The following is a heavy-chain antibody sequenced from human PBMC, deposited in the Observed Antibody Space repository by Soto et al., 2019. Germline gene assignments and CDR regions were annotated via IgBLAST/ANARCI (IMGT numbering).Heavy chain of an antibody. CDR2: MNPNSGNT. J-gene: IGHJ6*02. CDR3: ARGGYCSSTSCERYYYYGMDV. Sequence: GASVKVSCKASGYTFTSYDINWVRQATGQGLEWMGWMNPNSGNTGYAQKFQGRVTMTRNTSISTAYMELSSLRSEDTAVYYCARGGYCSSTSCERYYYYGMDVRGQGTTVTVSS. D-gene: IGHD2-2*01. V-gene: IGHV1-8*01. CDR1: GYTFTSYD.